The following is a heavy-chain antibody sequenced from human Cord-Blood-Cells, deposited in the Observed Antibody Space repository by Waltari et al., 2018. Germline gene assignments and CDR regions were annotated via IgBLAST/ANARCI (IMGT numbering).Heavy chain of an antibody. CDR1: GDSLSSRIYF. V-gene: IGHV4-39*07. Sequence: QPLLQESGPGLVKPSETLSLTCSVSGDSLSSRIYFWGWIPQPPGKGLQWIGSIYYPGNTYYNPSRKSRLTISLDTSKTQSALKLTSVTAADTAVYFCASGGGYTNGWDYWGQGTPVTVSS. J-gene: IGHJ4*02. CDR3: ASGGGYTNGWDY. CDR2: IYYPGNT. D-gene: IGHD2-8*01.